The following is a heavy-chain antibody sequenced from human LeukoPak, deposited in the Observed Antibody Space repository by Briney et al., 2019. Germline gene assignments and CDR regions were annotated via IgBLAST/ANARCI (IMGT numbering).Heavy chain of an antibody. CDR3: GRCGWTPTTGFDY. CDR2: IYYSGSN. Sequence: PSESLSLTCNVSGCSISRYYWSWIRQPPGQGLEWIGYIYYSGSNNYYPSLKNRLTISVNTSKNQLPLQLSSVTAADKAVYSCGRCGWTPTTGFDYWGQGTLVTVSS. CDR1: GCSISRYY. J-gene: IGHJ4*02. D-gene: IGHD6-19*01. V-gene: IGHV4-59*01.